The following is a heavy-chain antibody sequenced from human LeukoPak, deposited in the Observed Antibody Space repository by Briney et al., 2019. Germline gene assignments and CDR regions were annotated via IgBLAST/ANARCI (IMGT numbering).Heavy chain of an antibody. CDR3: ARGRYYDILTGYYNFYDLYYYYYMDV. Sequence: ASVKVSCKASGYTFTSYDINWVRQATGQGLEWMGWMNPNSGNTGYAQKFQGRVTITRNTSISTAYMELSSLRSEDTAVYYCARGRYYDILTGYYNFYDLYYYYYMDVWGKGTTVTVSS. CDR1: GYTFTSYD. J-gene: IGHJ6*03. D-gene: IGHD3-9*01. V-gene: IGHV1-8*03. CDR2: MNPNSGNT.